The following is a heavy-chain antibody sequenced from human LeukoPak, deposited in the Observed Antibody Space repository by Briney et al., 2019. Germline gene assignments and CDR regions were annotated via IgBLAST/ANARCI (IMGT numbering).Heavy chain of an antibody. CDR1: GFMFRSSS. J-gene: IGHJ4*02. CDR2: ISASAGNI. Sequence: TGGSLRLSCAASGFMFRSSSMSWARQVPGKGLEWVSTISASAGNIYYADSVKGRFTISRDNSKNTLFLQMNSLRAEDTAIYYCAKRPAAVRGVIPYVDYWGQGTLVTVSS. V-gene: IGHV3-23*01. D-gene: IGHD3-10*02. CDR3: AKRPAAVRGVIPYVDY.